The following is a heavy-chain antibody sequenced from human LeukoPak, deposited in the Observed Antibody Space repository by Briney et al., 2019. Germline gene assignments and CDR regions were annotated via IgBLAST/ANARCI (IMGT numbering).Heavy chain of an antibody. CDR3: AKDRPPSLLDGMDV. V-gene: IGHV3-23*01. J-gene: IGHJ6*02. CDR1: GFTFTNYA. Sequence: GGSLRLSCAASGFTFTNYAMTWVRQTPGKGLEWVSTISDSGVTTYYADSVKGRFTISRDSSKSTLFLQMNSLRVEDTAVYYRAKDRPPSLLDGMDVWGQGTTVTVSS. CDR2: ISDSGVTT.